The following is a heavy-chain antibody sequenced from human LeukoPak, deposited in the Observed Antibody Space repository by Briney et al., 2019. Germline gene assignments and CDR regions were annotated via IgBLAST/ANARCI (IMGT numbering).Heavy chain of an antibody. CDR3: ARSLQSLRVTGGAFDI. D-gene: IGHD2-21*02. CDR2: ISSSGSTI. V-gene: IGHV3-11*04. J-gene: IGHJ3*02. Sequence: GGSLRLSCVASGFTFSDYYMSWIRQAPGKGLEWVSYISSSGSTIYYADSVKGRFTISRDNAKNSLYLQMNSLRAEDTAVYYCARSLQSLRVTGGAFDIWGQGTMVTVSS. CDR1: GFTFSDYY.